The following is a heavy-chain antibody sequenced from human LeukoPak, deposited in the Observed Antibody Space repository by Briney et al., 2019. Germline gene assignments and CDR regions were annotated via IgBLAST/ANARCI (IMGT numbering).Heavy chain of an antibody. D-gene: IGHD3-22*01. Sequence: PGGSLRLSCAASGFTFSISVMHWVRQAPGKGLEWVAGISSKGDSEHYADSVKGRFTISRDNSKNMLFLLMNSLRPEDTAMYYCVRAGSSSGHCDNFDMWGQGTVITVSS. CDR1: GFTFSISV. J-gene: IGHJ3*02. V-gene: IGHV3-30*03. CDR3: VRAGSSSGHCDNFDM. CDR2: ISSKGDSE.